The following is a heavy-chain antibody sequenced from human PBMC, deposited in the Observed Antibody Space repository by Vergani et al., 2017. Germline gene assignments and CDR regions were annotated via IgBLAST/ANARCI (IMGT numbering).Heavy chain of an antibody. CDR1: GGSFSGYY. D-gene: IGHD2-21*02. CDR3: ASLAYCGGDCYPFDY. J-gene: IGHJ4*02. CDR2: IYYSGST. V-gene: IGHV4-34*01. Sequence: QVQLQQWGAGLLKPSETLSLTCAVYGGSFSGYYWSWIRQPPGKGLEWIGYIYYSGSTYYNPSLKSRVTISVDTSKNQFSLKLSSVTAADTAVYYCASLAYCGGDCYPFDYWGQGTLVTVSS.